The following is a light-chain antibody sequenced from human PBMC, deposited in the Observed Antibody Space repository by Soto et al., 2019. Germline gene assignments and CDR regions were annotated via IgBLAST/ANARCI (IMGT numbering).Light chain of an antibody. Sequence: QSVLTQPPATSGTPGQRVTISCSGSSSNIGRNIVNWYQQLPGTAPKLLIYSNHQRPLAVPDRFSASKSGTSASLGISGLQSEDEADYYGAAWDDTLDGYVFGTGTKLTVL. V-gene: IGLV1-44*01. CDR2: SNH. CDR3: AAWDDTLDGYV. J-gene: IGLJ1*01. CDR1: SSNIGRNI.